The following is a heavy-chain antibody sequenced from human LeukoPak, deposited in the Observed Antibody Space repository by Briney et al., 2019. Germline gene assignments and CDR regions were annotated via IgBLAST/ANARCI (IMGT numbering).Heavy chain of an antibody. CDR2: TSYDGSNK. V-gene: IGHV3-30-3*01. J-gene: IGHJ3*02. CDR1: GFTFSSYG. Sequence: GGSLRLSCAASGFTFSSYGMHWVRQAPGKGLEWVAVTSYDGSNKDYADSVKGRFTISRDNSKNTVYLQMNSLRAKDTAVFYCAKGSAYCSSTTCRGAFDIWGQGTMVTVSS. D-gene: IGHD2-2*01. CDR3: AKGSAYCSSTTCRGAFDI.